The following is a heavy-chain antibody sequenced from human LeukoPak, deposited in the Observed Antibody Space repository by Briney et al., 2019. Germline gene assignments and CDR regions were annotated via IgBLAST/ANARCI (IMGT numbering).Heavy chain of an antibody. CDR1: GFTFSSYG. D-gene: IGHD3-10*01. Sequence: GGSLRLSCAASGFTFSSYGMHWVRQAPGKGLEWVAVISYDGSNKYYADSVKGRFTISRDNSKNTLYLQMNSLRAEDTAVYYCAKETTLLWFGELRDFFDYWGQGTLVTVSS. V-gene: IGHV3-30*18. CDR3: AKETTLLWFGELRDFFDY. J-gene: IGHJ4*02. CDR2: ISYDGSNK.